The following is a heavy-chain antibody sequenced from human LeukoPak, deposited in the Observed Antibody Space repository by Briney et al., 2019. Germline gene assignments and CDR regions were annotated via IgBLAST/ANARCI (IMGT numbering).Heavy chain of an antibody. V-gene: IGHV1-2*02. J-gene: IGHJ4*02. Sequence: ASVKVSCMASGYTFTGYYLHWVRQPPGQGLEWMGWIMPNSGGTHYAQKFQGRVTLARDTSISTVYMELTTLKSDDTAVYYCARDFKVADFDFWGQGTLVTVSS. CDR2: IMPNSGGT. D-gene: IGHD6-19*01. CDR3: ARDFKVADFDF. CDR1: GYTFTGYY.